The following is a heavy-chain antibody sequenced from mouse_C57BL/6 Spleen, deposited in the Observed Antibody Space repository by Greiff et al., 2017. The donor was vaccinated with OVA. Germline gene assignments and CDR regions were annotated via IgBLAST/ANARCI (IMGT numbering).Heavy chain of an antibody. Sequence: EVQLQQSGPELVKPGASVKISCKASGYSFTGYYMHWVKQSHGNILDWIGYIYPYNGVSSYNQKFKGKATLTVDKSSSTAYMELRSLTSEDSAVYYCARKGYDYGSSPSAMDYWGQGTSVTVSS. V-gene: IGHV1-31*01. CDR2: IYPYNGVS. D-gene: IGHD1-1*01. J-gene: IGHJ4*01. CDR3: ARKGYDYGSSPSAMDY. CDR1: GYSFTGYY.